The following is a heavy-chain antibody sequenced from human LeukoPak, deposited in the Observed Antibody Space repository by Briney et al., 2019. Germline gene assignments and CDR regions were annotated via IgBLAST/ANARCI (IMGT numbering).Heavy chain of an antibody. CDR3: SRAMDV. V-gene: IGHV3-7*01. CDR1: GFTFSTYW. CDR2: IKQDGSEK. J-gene: IGHJ6*02. Sequence: GGSLRLSCAASGFTFSTYWMHWVRQAPGKGLEWVTNIKQDGSEKYYVDSVKGRFTISRDNARNSLYLQMNSLRAEDTAVYYCSRAMDVWGQGTTVTVSS.